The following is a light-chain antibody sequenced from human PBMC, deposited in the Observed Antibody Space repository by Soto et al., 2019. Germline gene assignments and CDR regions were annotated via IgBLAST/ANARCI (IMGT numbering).Light chain of an antibody. Sequence: DIQMTQSPSSVSASVGDRVTITCRASQGISTNLAWYQQKPGKAPKLLIYAASSLQTGVPPRFSGSGSGTDFTLTISSQQPEDFAIYYGQQANRVPLSFGQGTRLEIK. CDR2: AAS. CDR3: QQANRVPLS. J-gene: IGKJ5*01. V-gene: IGKV1-12*01. CDR1: QGISTN.